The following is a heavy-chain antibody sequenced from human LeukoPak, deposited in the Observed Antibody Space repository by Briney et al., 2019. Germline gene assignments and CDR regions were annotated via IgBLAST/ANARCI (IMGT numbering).Heavy chain of an antibody. D-gene: IGHD5-18*01. Sequence: PSETLSLTCAVYGGSFSGYYWSWIRQPPGKGLEWIGEINHSGSTNYNPSLKSRVTISVDTSKNQFSLKLSSVTAADTAVYYCARGSSYGYYSWFDPWGQGTLVTVSS. V-gene: IGHV4-34*01. CDR2: INHSGST. CDR3: ARGSSYGYYSWFDP. CDR1: GGSFSGYY. J-gene: IGHJ5*02.